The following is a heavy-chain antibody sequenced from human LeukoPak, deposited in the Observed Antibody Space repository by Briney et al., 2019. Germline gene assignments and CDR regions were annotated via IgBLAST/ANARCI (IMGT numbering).Heavy chain of an antibody. CDR3: ARGPPNWGYDY. CDR2: MSPNSGNT. CDR1: GYTFTSYD. V-gene: IGHV1-8*01. J-gene: IGHJ4*02. Sequence: ASVKVSCKASGYTFTSYDINWVRQATGQGGEGMGWMSPNSGNTGYAQKFQGRVTMTRSTSMSTAYMELSSLSSEDTAVYYCARGPPNWGYDYWGQGTLVTVSS. D-gene: IGHD7-27*01.